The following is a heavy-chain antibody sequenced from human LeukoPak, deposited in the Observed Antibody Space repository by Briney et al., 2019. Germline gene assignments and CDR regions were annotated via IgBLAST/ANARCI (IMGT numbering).Heavy chain of an antibody. CDR1: GFTFSKYW. CDR3: AKGYSSGSQYFDY. Sequence: GGSLRLSCAASGFTFSKYWMLWVRQAPGQGLEWVSAISGSGGSTYYADSVKGRFTISRDNSKNTLYLQMNSLRAEDTAVYYCAKGYSSGSQYFDYWGQGTLVTVSS. CDR2: ISGSGGST. J-gene: IGHJ4*02. D-gene: IGHD6-19*01. V-gene: IGHV3-23*01.